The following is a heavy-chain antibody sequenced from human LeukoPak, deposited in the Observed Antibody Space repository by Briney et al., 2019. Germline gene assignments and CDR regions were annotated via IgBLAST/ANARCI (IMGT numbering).Heavy chain of an antibody. J-gene: IGHJ6*02. Sequence: GGSLRLSCAASGFTFSDYYMSWIRQAPGKGLEWVSYISSSGSTIYYADSVKGRFTISRDNAKNSLYLQMNSLKTEDTAVYYCTRRSDSSGYPRYYYYGMDVWGQGTTVTVSS. CDR1: GFTFSDYY. CDR2: ISSSGSTI. CDR3: TRRSDSSGYPRYYYYGMDV. D-gene: IGHD3-22*01. V-gene: IGHV3-11*01.